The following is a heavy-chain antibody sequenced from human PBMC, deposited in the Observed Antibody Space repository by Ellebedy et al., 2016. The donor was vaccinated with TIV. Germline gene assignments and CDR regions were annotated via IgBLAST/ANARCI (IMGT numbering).Heavy chain of an antibody. CDR1: GFTFSNYW. D-gene: IGHD1-26*01. Sequence: GGSLRLSCAASGFTFSNYWMHWVRQAPGKGLVWVSRINSDGSATNHADSVKGRFTISRDNAKNTLYLQMSSLRDDDTAIYYCVRDPYSYGPWGQGTLVTVSS. CDR2: INSDGSAT. CDR3: VRDPYSYGP. V-gene: IGHV3-74*01. J-gene: IGHJ5*02.